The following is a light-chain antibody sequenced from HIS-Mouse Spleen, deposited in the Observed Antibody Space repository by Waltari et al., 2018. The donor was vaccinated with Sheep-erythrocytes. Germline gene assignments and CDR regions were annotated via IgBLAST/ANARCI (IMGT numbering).Light chain of an antibody. Sequence: QSALTQPASVSGSPGQSITISCTGTSSDVGSYNLVSWYQQHPGKAPKRMIYEGSKRPSGVSNLFSGSKSGNTASLTISVLQAEDEADYYCCSYAGSSTPWVFGGGTKLTVL. J-gene: IGLJ3*02. CDR3: CSYAGSSTPWV. V-gene: IGLV2-23*01. CDR2: EGS. CDR1: SSDVGSYNL.